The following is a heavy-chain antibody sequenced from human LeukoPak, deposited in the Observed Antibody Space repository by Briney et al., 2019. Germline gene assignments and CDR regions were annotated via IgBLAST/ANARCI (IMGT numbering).Heavy chain of an antibody. V-gene: IGHV3-23*01. J-gene: IGHJ4*02. Sequence: GASLRLSCAASGFTFSSYAMSWVRQAPGKGLEWVSAISGSGGSTYYAESVKGRFTISRENSKNTLYLHRNSLRAEDTAVYYCAKEQFPPWVYWGQGTLVTVSS. CDR2: ISGSGGST. D-gene: IGHD5-24*01. CDR1: GFTFSSYA. CDR3: AKEQFPPWVY.